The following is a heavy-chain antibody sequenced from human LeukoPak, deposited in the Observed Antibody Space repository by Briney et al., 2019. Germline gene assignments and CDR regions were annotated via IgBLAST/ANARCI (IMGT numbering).Heavy chain of an antibody. J-gene: IGHJ4*02. CDR3: AKDLRRGWYHVGLFADY. V-gene: IGHV3-74*01. CDR1: GLTFRNYW. Sequence: GGSLRLSCAASGLTFRNYWMHWVRQAPGKGLVWLSRINSDGSSTIYADSVKGRFTISRDNAKNTVVLQMNSLRAEDTAVYYCAKDLRRGWYHVGLFADYWGQGTLVTVSS. CDR2: INSDGSST. D-gene: IGHD6-19*01.